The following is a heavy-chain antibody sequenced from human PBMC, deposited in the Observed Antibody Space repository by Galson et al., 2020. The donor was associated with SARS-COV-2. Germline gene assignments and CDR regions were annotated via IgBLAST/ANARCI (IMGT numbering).Heavy chain of an antibody. CDR3: ARDGQSSSGWAFDY. J-gene: IGHJ4*02. CDR2: IFYDGSDK. CDR1: GFTFKSHA. V-gene: IGHV3-33*01. Sequence: GGSLRLSCPASGFTFKSHAMHWVRQAPAKGLEWVAQIFYDGSDKYYVDSVKGRFTISRDDSENTVYLQMNNLRADDSAVYFCARDGQSSSGWAFDYWGQGTLVTVSS. D-gene: IGHD6-19*01.